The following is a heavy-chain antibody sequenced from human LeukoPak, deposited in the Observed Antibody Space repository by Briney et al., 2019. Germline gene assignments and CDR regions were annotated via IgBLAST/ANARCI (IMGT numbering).Heavy chain of an antibody. CDR2: INHSGST. Sequence: SETLSLTCAVYGGSFSGYYWSWLRQPPGKGMEWIGEINHSGSTNYNPSLKSRVTISVDTSKNQFSLKLSSVTAADTAVYYCARGDKQLWYFDYWGQGTLVTVSS. J-gene: IGHJ4*02. CDR3: ARGDKQLWYFDY. CDR1: GGSFSGYY. D-gene: IGHD5-18*01. V-gene: IGHV4-34*01.